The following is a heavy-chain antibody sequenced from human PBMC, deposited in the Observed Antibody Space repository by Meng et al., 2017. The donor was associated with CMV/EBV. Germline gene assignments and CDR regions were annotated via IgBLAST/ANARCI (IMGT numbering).Heavy chain of an antibody. J-gene: IGHJ4*02. CDR2: IIPILGIA. D-gene: IGHD2-2*01. Sequence: SVKVSCKAFGGTFSSYTISWVRQAPGQGLEWMGRIIPILGIANYAQKFQGRVTITADKSTSTAYMELGSLRSEDTAVYYCARGYCSSTSCSAPDYWGQGTLVTVSS. CDR1: GGTFSSYT. CDR3: ARGYCSSTSCSAPDY. V-gene: IGHV1-69*02.